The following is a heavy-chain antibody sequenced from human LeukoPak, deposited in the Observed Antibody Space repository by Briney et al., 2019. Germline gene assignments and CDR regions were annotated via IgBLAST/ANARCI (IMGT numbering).Heavy chain of an antibody. D-gene: IGHD3/OR15-3a*01. J-gene: IGHJ4*02. V-gene: IGHV4-4*08. CDR2: ISASGGT. CDR3: ARYEEFSTGYLASSPRHYFDH. CDR1: GGSISTYY. Sequence: SETLSLTCTVSGGSISTYYWSWIRQSPGKGLEWIADISASGGTNYNPSLESRVTVSIDSSKNQFSLKLSSVTAADTAVFYCARYEEFSTGYLASSPRHYFDHWGQGTLVTVSS.